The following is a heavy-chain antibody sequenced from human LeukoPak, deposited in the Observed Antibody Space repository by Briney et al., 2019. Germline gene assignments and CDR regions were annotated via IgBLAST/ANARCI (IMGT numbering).Heavy chain of an antibody. V-gene: IGHV1-69*13. CDR1: GGTFSSYA. D-gene: IGHD3-10*01. CDR2: IIPIFGTA. CDR3: ATESYGSGSYPFFDY. J-gene: IGHJ4*02. Sequence: SVKVSCKASGGTFSSYAISWVRQAPGQGLEWMGGIIPIFGTANYAQKFQGRVTITADESTSTAYMELSSLRSEDTAVYYCATESYGSGSYPFFDYWGQGTLVTVSS.